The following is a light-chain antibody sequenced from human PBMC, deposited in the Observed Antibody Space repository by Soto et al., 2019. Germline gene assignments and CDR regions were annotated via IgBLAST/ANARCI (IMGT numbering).Light chain of an antibody. V-gene: IGLV2-23*02. Sequence: QSALTQPASVSGSPGQSITISCTGTSSDVGCYNLVSWYQQHPGKAPKLLIYEVSKRPSGVSNRFSGSKSGNTASLTISGLQAEDEADYYCCSYAGSSTYVVGTGTKLTFL. CDR3: CSYAGSSTYV. CDR2: EVS. J-gene: IGLJ1*01. CDR1: SSDVGCYNL.